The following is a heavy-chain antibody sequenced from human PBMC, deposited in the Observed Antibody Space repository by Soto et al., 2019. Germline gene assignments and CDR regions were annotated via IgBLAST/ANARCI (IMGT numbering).Heavy chain of an antibody. CDR1: SGTLSNFY. CDR2: IHYRGTT. J-gene: IGHJ4*02. Sequence: SGTLSLTCTVSSGTLSNFYWSWVRQPPGKGLEWISYIHYRGTTNYNPSLKSRVIMSVDTSKNQFSLTLNSVTAADTAVYYCTRTRTTGWFSPVDSWGQGIPVTVSS. D-gene: IGHD6-19*01. CDR3: TRTRTTGWFSPVDS. V-gene: IGHV4-59*01.